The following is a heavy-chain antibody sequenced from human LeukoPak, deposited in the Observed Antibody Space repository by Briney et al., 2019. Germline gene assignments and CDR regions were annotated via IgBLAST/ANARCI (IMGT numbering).Heavy chain of an antibody. D-gene: IGHD6-13*01. J-gene: IGHJ4*02. V-gene: IGHV3-9*01. CDR3: VKDIKGGSTWYAFDY. CDR2: IRWNRVSI. CDR1: GFTFDDYS. Sequence: GGSLRLSCAASGFTFDDYSMHWVRQAPGKGLEWLSGIRWNRVSIGYAHSVKGRLTISRDNAKNSLYLQMNSLRAEDTALYYCVKDIKGGSTWYAFDYWGQGTLVTVSS.